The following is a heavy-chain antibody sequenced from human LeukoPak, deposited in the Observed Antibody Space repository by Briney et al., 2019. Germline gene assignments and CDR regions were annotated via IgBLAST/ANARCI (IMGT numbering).Heavy chain of an antibody. D-gene: IGHD3-22*01. CDR2: INLDGSVI. Sequence: PGGSLRLSCAASGFTFSGYWTSWVRQAPGKGLEWVANINLDGSVIHYVDSAKGRFTISRDNAKNSLYLQMNYLRAEDTASYYCATSDDSSGSDWGQGTLVTVSS. CDR3: ATSDDSSGSD. V-gene: IGHV3-7*01. J-gene: IGHJ4*02. CDR1: GFTFSGYW.